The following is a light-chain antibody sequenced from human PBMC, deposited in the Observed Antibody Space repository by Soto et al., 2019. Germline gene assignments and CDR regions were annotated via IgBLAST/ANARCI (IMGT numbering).Light chain of an antibody. J-gene: IGKJ5*01. Sequence: DIQMTQSPSSLSASVGDRVTITCRASESIARHLNWYQQKPGKAPKLLIYAASSLQNGVPSRFXGGGSGTDFTLTINNLQPEDFATYYYQQTYSTLSITFGQGTRLEIK. CDR2: AAS. CDR1: ESIARH. CDR3: QQTYSTLSIT. V-gene: IGKV1-39*01.